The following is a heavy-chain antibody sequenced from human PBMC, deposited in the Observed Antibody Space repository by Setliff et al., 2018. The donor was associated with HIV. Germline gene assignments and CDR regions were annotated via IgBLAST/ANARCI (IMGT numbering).Heavy chain of an antibody. CDR2: IRYDGSNQ. CDR3: ATMSRSSRNWAIFDY. Sequence: GGSLRLSCAASGFTFSSYGMHWVRQAPGKGLEWVAFIRYDGSNQYYADSVKGRFTISRDNSKNTLYLQMNSLRAEDTAIYYCATMSRSSRNWAIFDYWGQGVLVTVSS. CDR1: GFTFSSYG. D-gene: IGHD6-13*01. J-gene: IGHJ4*02. V-gene: IGHV3-30*02.